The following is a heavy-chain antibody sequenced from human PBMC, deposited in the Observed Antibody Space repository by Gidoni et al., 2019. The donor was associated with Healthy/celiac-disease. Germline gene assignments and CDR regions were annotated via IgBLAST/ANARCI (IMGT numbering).Heavy chain of an antibody. J-gene: IGHJ3*02. CDR3: ATEGGLDYYDSSGKGGFGAFDI. V-gene: IGHV5-51*03. CDR1: GYSFTSYW. D-gene: IGHD3-22*01. CDR2: IYPGDSDT. Sequence: EVQLVQSGAEVKKPGESLKISCKGSGYSFTSYWIGWVRQMPGKGLEWRGIIYPGDSDTRYSPSFQGQVTISADKSISTAYLQWSSLKASDTAMYYCATEGGLDYYDSSGKGGFGAFDIWGQGTMVTVSS.